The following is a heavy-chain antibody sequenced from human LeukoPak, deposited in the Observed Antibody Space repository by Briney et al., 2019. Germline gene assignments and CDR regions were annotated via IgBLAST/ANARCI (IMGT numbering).Heavy chain of an antibody. CDR1: GFTFSSYS. V-gene: IGHV3-23*01. CDR2: ISGSGKIT. Sequence: PGGSLRLSCAASGFTFSSYSMNWVRQAPGKGLEWVSTISGSGKITYYADSVKGRFTISRDNSKNTLYLQMNSLRAEDTAVYYCAKAISGSFYGTDYWDQGTLVTVSS. CDR3: AKAISGSFYGTDY. J-gene: IGHJ4*02. D-gene: IGHD1-26*01.